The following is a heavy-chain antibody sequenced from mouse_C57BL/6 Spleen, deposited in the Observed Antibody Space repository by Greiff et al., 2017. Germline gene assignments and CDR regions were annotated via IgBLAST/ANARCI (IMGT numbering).Heavy chain of an antibody. V-gene: IGHV2-2*01. CDR2: IWSGGST. CDR3: ARKETGAYYFDY. D-gene: IGHD4-1*01. Sequence: QVHVKQSGPGLVQPSQRLSITCTVSGFSLTNYGVHWVRQSPGKGLEWLGVIWSGGSTDYNAAFISRLGISKDNSKTQVFFIMNRLPADDTAIYCCARKETGAYYFDYWGQGTTLTVSS. CDR1: GFSLTNYG. J-gene: IGHJ2*01.